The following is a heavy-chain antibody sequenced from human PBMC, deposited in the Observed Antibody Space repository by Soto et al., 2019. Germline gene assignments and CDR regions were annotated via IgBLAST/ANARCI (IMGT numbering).Heavy chain of an antibody. CDR1: GYTFTGYY. CDR3: ARSYYDSSGYTYNWFDP. Sequence: ASVKVSCKASGYTFTGYYMHWVRQAPGQGLEWMGWINPNSGGTNYAQKFQGRVTMTRDTSISTAYMELSRLRSDDTAVYYCARSYYDSSGYTYNWFDPWGQGTLVTVSS. V-gene: IGHV1-2*02. CDR2: INPNSGGT. J-gene: IGHJ5*02. D-gene: IGHD3-22*01.